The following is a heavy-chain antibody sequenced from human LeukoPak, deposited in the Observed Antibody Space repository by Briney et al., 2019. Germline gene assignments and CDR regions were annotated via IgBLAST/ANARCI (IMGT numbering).Heavy chain of an antibody. CDR1: GFTFSSYW. V-gene: IGHV3-7*01. Sequence: EGSLRLSCSASGFTFSSYWMSWVRQAPGKGLEWVANIKQDGSEKYYVDSMKGRFTISRDNAKNSLYLQMNSLRAEDTAVYYCARSGTAATMQRIDYWGQGTLVTVSS. CDR2: IKQDGSEK. CDR3: ARSGTAATMQRIDY. J-gene: IGHJ4*02. D-gene: IGHD2-15*01.